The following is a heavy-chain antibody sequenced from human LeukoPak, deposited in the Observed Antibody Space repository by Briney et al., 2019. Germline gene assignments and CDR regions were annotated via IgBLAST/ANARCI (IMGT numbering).Heavy chain of an antibody. CDR1: GDTVSGNSGA. J-gene: IGHJ4*02. CDR3: ARALERYYFDF. CDR2: TYYMSKWFH. Sequence: SQTLSLTCAISGDTVSGNSGAWIWLRQSPSRGLEWLGSTYYMSKWFHEYAVSVKGRIIISPDTANNQFSLHLSSVTADDTGVYYCARALERYYFDFWGQGTLVTVSS. V-gene: IGHV6-1*01. D-gene: IGHD1-1*01.